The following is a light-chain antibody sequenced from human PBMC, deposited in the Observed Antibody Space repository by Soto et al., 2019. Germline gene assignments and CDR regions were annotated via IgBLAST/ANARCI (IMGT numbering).Light chain of an antibody. CDR1: QSISRW. CDR2: KAS. J-gene: IGKJ1*01. V-gene: IGKV1-5*03. Sequence: DIQMNHYSSTLSGSVGDRFTITCQASQSISRWLACYQQKQGKAPNFLIYKASSLESGFPSRLSGSGSGKDFTFTISSLRPDDFVSYYCKQYNTYPWTFGQGTKVDIK. CDR3: KQYNTYPWT.